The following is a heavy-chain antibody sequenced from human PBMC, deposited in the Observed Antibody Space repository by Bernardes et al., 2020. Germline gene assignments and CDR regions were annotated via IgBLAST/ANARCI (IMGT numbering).Heavy chain of an antibody. V-gene: IGHV1-2*02. Sequence: ASVKVSCKASGYTFTGYYMHWVRQAPGQGLEWMGWINPNSGGTNYAQKFQGRVTMTRDTSISTAYMELSRLRSDDTAVYYCARSSGYSSGWYDYWGQGTLVTVSS. J-gene: IGHJ4*02. D-gene: IGHD6-19*01. CDR2: INPNSGGT. CDR3: ARSSGYSSGWYDY. CDR1: GYTFTGYY.